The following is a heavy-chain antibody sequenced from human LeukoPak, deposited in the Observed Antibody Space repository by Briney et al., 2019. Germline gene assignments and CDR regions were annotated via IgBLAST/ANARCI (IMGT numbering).Heavy chain of an antibody. CDR1: GGSISSSSYY. V-gene: IGHV4-39*07. CDR2: FYYSGST. Sequence: SETLSLTCTVSGGSISSSSYYWGWIRQPPGKGLEWIGSFYYSGSTYYNPSLKRRVTISVDTSKNQFSLKLSSVTAADTAVYYCARSLYYYGSDSFDIWGQGTMVTVSS. J-gene: IGHJ3*02. D-gene: IGHD3-10*01. CDR3: ARSLYYYGSDSFDI.